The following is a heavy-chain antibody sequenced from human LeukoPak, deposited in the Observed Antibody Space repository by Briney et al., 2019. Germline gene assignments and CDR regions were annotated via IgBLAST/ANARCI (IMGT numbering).Heavy chain of an antibody. CDR2: INPNSGGT. Sequence: ASVKVSCKASGYTFTGYYMHWVRQAPGQGLEWMGWINPNSGGTNYAQKLQGWVTMTRDTSISTAYMELSRLRSDDTAVYYCARDQRQWLVFDYWGQGTLVTVSS. D-gene: IGHD6-19*01. J-gene: IGHJ4*02. CDR1: GYTFTGYY. CDR3: ARDQRQWLVFDY. V-gene: IGHV1-2*04.